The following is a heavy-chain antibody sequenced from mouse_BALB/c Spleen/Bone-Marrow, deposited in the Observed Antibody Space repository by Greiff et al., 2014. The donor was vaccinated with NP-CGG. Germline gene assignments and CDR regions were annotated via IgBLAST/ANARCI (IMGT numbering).Heavy chain of an antibody. CDR3: ARGGRLTGYYFDY. D-gene: IGHD4-1*01. CDR2: IYPGDGDT. Sequence: VQLQRSGAELVRPGSSVKISCKASGYAFSSYWMNWVKQRPGQGLEWIGQIYPGDGDTNYNGNFKDKATLTTDKSSTTAYMQLSSLTSEDSAVYFCARGGRLTGYYFDYWGQGTTLTVSS. V-gene: IGHV1-80*01. CDR1: GYAFSSYW. J-gene: IGHJ2*01.